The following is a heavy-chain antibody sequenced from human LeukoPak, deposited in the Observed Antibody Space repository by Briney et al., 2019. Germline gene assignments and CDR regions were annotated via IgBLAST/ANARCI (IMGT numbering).Heavy chain of an antibody. CDR2: INWNGGST. CDR3: ARGHYDILTGLVYYYYYMDV. D-gene: IGHD3-9*01. Sequence: PGGSLRLSCAASGFTFDDYGMSWVRHAPGKGLEWVSGINWNGGSTGYADSVKGRFTISRDNAKNSLYLQMNSLRAEDTALYYCARGHYDILTGLVYYYYYMDVWGKGTTVTVSS. CDR1: GFTFDDYG. V-gene: IGHV3-20*04. J-gene: IGHJ6*03.